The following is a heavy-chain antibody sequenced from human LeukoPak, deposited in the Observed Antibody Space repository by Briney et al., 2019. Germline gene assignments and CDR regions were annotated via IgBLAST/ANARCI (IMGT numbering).Heavy chain of an antibody. V-gene: IGHV3-7*01. CDR1: GFTFSSYW. Sequence: PGGSLRLSCAASGFTFSSYWMSWVRQAPGKGLEWVANIKQDGSEKYYVDSVKGRFTISRDNAKNSLYLQMNSLRAEDTAVFYCARAGDIVVVPAAFYWGQGTLVTVSS. J-gene: IGHJ4*02. CDR3: ARAGDIVVVPAAFY. CDR2: IKQDGSEK. D-gene: IGHD2-2*01.